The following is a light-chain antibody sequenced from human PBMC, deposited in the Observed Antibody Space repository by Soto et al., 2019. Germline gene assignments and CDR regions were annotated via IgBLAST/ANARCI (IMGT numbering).Light chain of an antibody. J-gene: IGLJ3*02. CDR2: DVS. CDR3: ISYADNNNFG. Sequence: QSVLTQPPSAYGSPGQSVTISCNGTSSYGGGYNSVSWYQQHPGSAPKRVIYDVSKRPSGVPDRFSGSKSGNTASLIVSGLQAEDEADYYGISYADNNNFGFGGGTKLTV. CDR1: SSYGGGYNS. V-gene: IGLV2-8*01.